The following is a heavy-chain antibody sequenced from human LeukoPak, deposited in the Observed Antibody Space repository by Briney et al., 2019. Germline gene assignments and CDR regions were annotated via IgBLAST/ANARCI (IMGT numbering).Heavy chain of an antibody. Sequence: SGGSLRLSCATTGFIFSDYSMSWVRQAPGKGLEWLSFLSTSSNTIYYADSVKGRFTVSRDNAKNSLYLQMNSLTGEDTAAYYCARGAAHSYGYFSDYWGQGILVIVSS. CDR1: GFIFSDYS. V-gene: IGHV3-48*01. CDR2: LSTSSNTI. J-gene: IGHJ4*02. D-gene: IGHD3-22*01. CDR3: ARGAAHSYGYFSDY.